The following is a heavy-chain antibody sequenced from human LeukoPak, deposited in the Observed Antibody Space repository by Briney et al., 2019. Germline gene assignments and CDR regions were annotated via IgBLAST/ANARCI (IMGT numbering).Heavy chain of an antibody. Sequence: SETLSLTCTVSGGSISSYYWSWIRQPPGKGLECIGYIYYSGTTNYNPSLKSRVTISVETSKNQFSLKLRSVTAADTAVYYCARGGDYLFDYWGQGTLDTVSS. D-gene: IGHD4-17*01. J-gene: IGHJ4*02. CDR1: GGSISSYY. V-gene: IGHV4-59*01. CDR3: ARGGDYLFDY. CDR2: IYYSGTT.